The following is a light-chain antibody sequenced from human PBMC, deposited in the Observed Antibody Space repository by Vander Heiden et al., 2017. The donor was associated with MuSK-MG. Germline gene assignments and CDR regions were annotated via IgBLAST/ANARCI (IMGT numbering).Light chain of an antibody. CDR1: QDISSN. V-gene: IGKV1-33*01. J-gene: IGKJ2*01. Sequence: DIQLTPPPSSLSASVGDTVTITCRASQDISSNLNWHQQKPGKAPKLLIYDAFKLETGAPSRFSGSASATDFTFTITNLQPEDVTAYYCQQNDNLPYTFGQGTKVEIK. CDR3: QQNDNLPYT. CDR2: DAF.